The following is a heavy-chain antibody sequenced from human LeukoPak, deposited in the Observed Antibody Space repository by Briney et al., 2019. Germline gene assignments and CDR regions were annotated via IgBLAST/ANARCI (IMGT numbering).Heavy chain of an antibody. J-gene: IGHJ4*02. CDR1: GGSISSRSYY. Sequence: IPSQTLSLTCTVSGGSISSRSYYWSWIRQPAGKGLEWIGRIYTSGSTNYNPSLKSRVTISVDTSKNQFSLKLSSVTAADTAVYYCARENGMITFGGVIATFDYWGQGTLVTVSS. CDR2: IYTSGST. CDR3: ARENGMITFGGVIATFDY. D-gene: IGHD3-16*02. V-gene: IGHV4-61*02.